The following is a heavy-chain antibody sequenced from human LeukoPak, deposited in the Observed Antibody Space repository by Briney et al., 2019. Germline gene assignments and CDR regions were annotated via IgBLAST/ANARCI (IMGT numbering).Heavy chain of an antibody. V-gene: IGHV1-46*01. CDR1: GYTFTSYY. Sequence: ASVKVSCKASGYTFTSYYMHWVRQAPGQGLEWMGIINPSGGSTSYAQKFQGRVTMTRDMSTSTVYMELSSLRSDDTAVYYCARITILYYFDSWGQGTLVTVSS. D-gene: IGHD5-24*01. J-gene: IGHJ4*02. CDR3: ARITILYYFDS. CDR2: INPSGGST.